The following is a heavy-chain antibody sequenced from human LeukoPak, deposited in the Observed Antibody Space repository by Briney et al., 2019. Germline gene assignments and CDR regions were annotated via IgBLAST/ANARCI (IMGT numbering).Heavy chain of an antibody. CDR2: LKQDGSEK. V-gene: IGHV3-7*01. J-gene: IGHJ4*02. CDR3: ARGWWYSSGWYPFDY. CDR1: GFTFSSYW. D-gene: IGHD6-19*01. Sequence: PGGSLRLSCAASGFTFSSYWMSWVRQAPGKGLEWVANLKQDGSEKYYVDSVKGRFTISRDNAKNSLYLQMSSLRAEDAAVYYCARGWWYSSGWYPFDYWGQGTLVTVSS.